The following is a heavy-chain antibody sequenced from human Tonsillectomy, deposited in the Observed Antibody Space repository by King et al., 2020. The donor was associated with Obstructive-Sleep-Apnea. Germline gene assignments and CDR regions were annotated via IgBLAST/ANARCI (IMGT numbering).Heavy chain of an antibody. CDR3: ARIAPRGDSGYDSGGFDY. Sequence: EVQLVESGVEVKKPGESLKISCKGSGYSFTTYWIAWVRQMPGKGLEWMGIIYPGDSDTRYSPSFQGQVTISADKSINTAYLQWSSLKVSDTAMYYCARIAPRGDSGYDSGGFDYWGQGTLVTVSS. CDR1: GYSFTTYW. V-gene: IGHV5-51*01. D-gene: IGHD5-12*01. CDR2: IYPGDSDT. J-gene: IGHJ4*02.